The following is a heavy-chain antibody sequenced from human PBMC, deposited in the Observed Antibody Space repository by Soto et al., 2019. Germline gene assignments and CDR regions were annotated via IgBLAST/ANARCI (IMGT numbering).Heavy chain of an antibody. D-gene: IGHD1-20*01. CDR1: GFTVSNNH. V-gene: IGHV3-53*01. CDR2: IYSGGSI. J-gene: IGHJ3*02. CDR3: ARASSITGRLAAFDI. Sequence: PGGSLRLFCAASGFTVSNNHMSWVRQAPGKGLEWVSTIYSGGSIYYTDSVKGRFTISRDNSKNTLYVQMNSLRAEDTAVYYCARASSITGRLAAFDIWGQGTMVTVSS.